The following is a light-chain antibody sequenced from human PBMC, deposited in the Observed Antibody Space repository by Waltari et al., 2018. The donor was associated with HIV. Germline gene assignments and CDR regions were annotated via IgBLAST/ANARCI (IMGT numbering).Light chain of an antibody. CDR3: QQSYSPPYS. Sequence: DIQMTQSPSSLSASVGDRVTLTCRASQSITTYLNWYQQKPGKAPKLLIYASSTLQSGVPSRFNGSGSATDFFLTINHVQPEDFATYCCQQSYSPPYSFGPGTKLEIK. J-gene: IGKJ2*01. CDR2: ASS. V-gene: IGKV1-39*01. CDR1: QSITTY.